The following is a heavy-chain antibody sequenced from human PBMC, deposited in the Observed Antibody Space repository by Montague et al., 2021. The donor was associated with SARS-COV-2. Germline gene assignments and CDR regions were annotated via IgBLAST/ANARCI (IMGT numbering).Heavy chain of an antibody. CDR1: GFTFSVYT. CDR2: IDPSGGRT. D-gene: IGHD3-10*01. Sequence: SLRLSWAVSGFTFSVYTMSWVRQAPGKGLEWVAGIDPSGGRTYYSESVKGRFTIFRDNSKNTLYLQMNSLRSEDAATYYCVKDSVHYWGQGTLVTVSS. J-gene: IGHJ4*02. V-gene: IGHV3-23*05. CDR3: VKDSVHY.